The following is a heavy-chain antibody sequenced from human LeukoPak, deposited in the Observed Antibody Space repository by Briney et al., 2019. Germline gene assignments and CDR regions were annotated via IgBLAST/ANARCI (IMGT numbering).Heavy chain of an antibody. CDR1: VYTFTGYY. D-gene: IGHD3-10*01. J-gene: IGHJ6*02. CDR2: INPNSGGT. V-gene: IGHV1-2*02. CDR3: ASQAGPFLLWFGELYNYYYGMDV. Sequence: GASVKVSCKASVYTFTGYYMHWVRQAPGQGLEWMGRINPNSGGTNYAQKFQGRVTMTRDTSISTAYMELSRLRSDDTAVYYCASQAGPFLLWFGELYNYYYGMDVWGQGTTVTVSS.